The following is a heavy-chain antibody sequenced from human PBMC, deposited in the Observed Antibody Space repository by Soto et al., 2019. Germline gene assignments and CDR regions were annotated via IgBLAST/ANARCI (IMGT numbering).Heavy chain of an antibody. CDR3: ERLRIAQNKYKWFDT. D-gene: IGHD2-21*01. CDR2: IYVTGAV. V-gene: IGHV4-31*03. CDR1: GAALNSGNYY. Sequence: SETLSLTCSVSGAALNSGNYYWSWIRQVPGKGLEWIGHIYVTGAVDYNPSLRDRITISQDTSERQFSLKLRLVTAADTAVYYCERLRIAQNKYKWFDTWGQGVLVT. J-gene: IGHJ5*02.